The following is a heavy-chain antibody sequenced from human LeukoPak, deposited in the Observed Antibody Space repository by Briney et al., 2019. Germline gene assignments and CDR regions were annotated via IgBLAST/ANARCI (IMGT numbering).Heavy chain of an antibody. CDR2: ISAYNGNT. V-gene: IGHV1-18*01. CDR1: GYTFTSYG. Sequence: ASVKVSCKASGYTFTSYGISWVRQAPGQGLEWMGWISAYNGNTNYAQKLQGRVTMTTDTSTSTAYMELRSLRSDDTAVYYCARGGHYYESSGLFDYWGQGTLVTVSS. D-gene: IGHD3-22*01. J-gene: IGHJ4*02. CDR3: ARGGHYYESSGLFDY.